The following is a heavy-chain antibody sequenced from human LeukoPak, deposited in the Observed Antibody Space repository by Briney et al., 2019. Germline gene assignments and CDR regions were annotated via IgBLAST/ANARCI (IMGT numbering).Heavy chain of an antibody. V-gene: IGHV3-7*03. J-gene: IGHJ4*02. CDR1: GFTFSSYW. CDR3: AKEAHAGFLEWLFNY. CDR2: INQDGGEK. D-gene: IGHD3-3*01. Sequence: GGSLRLSCAASGFTFSSYWMSWVRQAPGKGLEWVANINQDGGEKYYVDSVKGRFTISRDNAKNLLYLQVNSLRAEDTAVYYCAKEAHAGFLEWLFNYWGQGTLVTVSS.